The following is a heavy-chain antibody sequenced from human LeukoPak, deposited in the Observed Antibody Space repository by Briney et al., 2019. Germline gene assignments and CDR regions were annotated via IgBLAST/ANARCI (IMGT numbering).Heavy chain of an antibody. Sequence: SVTLSLTCAVYGGSFSGYYWSWLRQPPEKGLEWIGEITRYGITQYNPSLKSRVTMSLDTSNNQFSLTLSSVTAADTAVYYCARLDQLIHGYWYFDVWGRGTLVAVSS. CDR1: GGSFSGYY. CDR3: ARLDQLIHGYWYFDV. J-gene: IGHJ2*01. D-gene: IGHD2-2*01. CDR2: ITRYGIT. V-gene: IGHV4-34*01.